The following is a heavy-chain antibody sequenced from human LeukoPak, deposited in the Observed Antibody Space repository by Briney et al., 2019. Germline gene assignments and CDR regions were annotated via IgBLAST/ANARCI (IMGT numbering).Heavy chain of an antibody. CDR2: IKQDGSEE. V-gene: IGHV3-7*01. J-gene: IGHJ4*02. CDR3: ASSGVRDYFDY. Sequence: GGSLRLSCAASGFTFSSYWMSWVRQAPGKGLEWVANIKQDGSEEYYVDSVKGRFTISRDNAKNSLYLQMNSLRAEDTAVYYCASSGVRDYFDYWGQGTLVTVSS. CDR1: GFTFSSYW. D-gene: IGHD3-10*01.